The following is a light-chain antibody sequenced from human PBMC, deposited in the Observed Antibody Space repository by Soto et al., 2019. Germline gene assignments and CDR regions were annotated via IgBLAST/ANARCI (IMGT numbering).Light chain of an antibody. J-gene: IGKJ1*01. CDR2: AAS. Sequence: ITLTQSPASLSLSVGDRVTITCRASQSISSYLNWYQQKPGKAPKLLIYAASSLQSGVPSRFSGSGSGTDFTLTISSLQSEDFASFYCQQYDGCPLTFGQGTKVDIK. CDR3: QQYDGCPLT. CDR1: QSISSY. V-gene: IGKV1-39*01.